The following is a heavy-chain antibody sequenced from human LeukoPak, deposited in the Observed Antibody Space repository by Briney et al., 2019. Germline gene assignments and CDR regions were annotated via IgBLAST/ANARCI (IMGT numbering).Heavy chain of an antibody. CDR2: IRYDGSNK. V-gene: IGHV3-30*02. J-gene: IGHJ6*03. Sequence: GGSLRLSCAASGFTFSSYGIHWVRQAPGKGLEWVAFIRYDGSNKYHADSVKGRFTISRDNSKNTVYLQMISLRAEDTAVYYCARGFGLASYYYSMDVWGKGTTVTISS. CDR3: ARGFGLASYYYSMDV. CDR1: GFTFSSYG. D-gene: IGHD3/OR15-3a*01.